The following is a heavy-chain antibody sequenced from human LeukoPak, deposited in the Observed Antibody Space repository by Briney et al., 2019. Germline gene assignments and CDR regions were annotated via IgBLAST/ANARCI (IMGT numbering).Heavy chain of an antibody. J-gene: IGHJ5*02. V-gene: IGHV1-69*06. D-gene: IGHD3-9*01. Sequence: SVKVSCKASGGTFSSYAISWVRQAPGQGLEWMGGIIPIFGTANYAQKFQGRVTITADKSTSTAYMELSSLRSEDTAVYYCARDHSGYFDSRWFDPWGQGTLVTVSP. CDR2: IIPIFGTA. CDR3: ARDHSGYFDSRWFDP. CDR1: GGTFSSYA.